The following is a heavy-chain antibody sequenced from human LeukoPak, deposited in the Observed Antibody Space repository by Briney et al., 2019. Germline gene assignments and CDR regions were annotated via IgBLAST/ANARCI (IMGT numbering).Heavy chain of an antibody. CDR1: GGSISSSSYY. CDR2: IYYSGST. V-gene: IGHV4-39*07. D-gene: IGHD5-12*01. J-gene: IGHJ6*03. CDR3: ARVASGGYDYLYYYYYMDV. Sequence: PSETLSLTCTVSGGSISSSSYYWGWIRQPPGKGLEWIGSIYYSGSTYYNPSLKSRVTISVDTSKNQFSLKLSSVTAADTAVYYCARVASGGYDYLYYYYYMDVWGKGTTVTVSS.